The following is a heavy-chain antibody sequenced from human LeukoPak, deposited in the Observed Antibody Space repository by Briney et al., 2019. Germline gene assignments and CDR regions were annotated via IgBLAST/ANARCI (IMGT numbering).Heavy chain of an antibody. CDR2: INHSGST. Sequence: SETLSLTCAVYGGSFSGYFWSWIRQPPGKGLEWIGEINHSGSTNYNPSLKSRVTISVDTSKNQFSLKLSSVTAADTAVYYCERKTFTMHHLDDIWRGYYTSPLYFYYWGQGTLVTVSS. J-gene: IGHJ4*02. V-gene: IGHV4-34*01. D-gene: IGHD3-3*01. CDR3: ERKTFTMHHLDDIWRGYYTSPLYFYY. CDR1: GGSFSGYF.